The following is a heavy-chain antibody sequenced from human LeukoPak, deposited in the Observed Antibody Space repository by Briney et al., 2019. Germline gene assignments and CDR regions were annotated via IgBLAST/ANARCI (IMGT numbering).Heavy chain of an antibody. CDR1: GYTFTGYY. V-gene: IGHV1-2*02. J-gene: IGHJ4*02. CDR2: INPNSGGT. D-gene: IGHD3-22*01. Sequence: ASVKVSCKASGYTFTGYYMHWVRQAPGQGLEWMGWINPNSGGTNYAQKFQGRVTMTRDTFISTAYMELSRLRSDDTAVYYCARVVVVMPDYFDYWGQGTLVTVSS. CDR3: ARVVVVMPDYFDY.